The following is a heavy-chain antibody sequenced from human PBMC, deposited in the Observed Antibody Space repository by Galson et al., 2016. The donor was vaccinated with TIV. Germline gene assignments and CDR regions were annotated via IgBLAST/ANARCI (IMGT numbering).Heavy chain of an antibody. V-gene: IGHV3-20*01. J-gene: IGHJ4*02. D-gene: IGHD2-21*02. CDR3: ARVRSCGGDCYCFDY. CDR2: TNWNGGST. Sequence: SLRLSCAASGFIFDDYDMTWIRQVPGKGLEWVADTNWNGGSTGYADSVKGRFTISRDNAKNSLYLDVNSLRTEDTALYHCARVRSCGGDCYCFDYWGQGTLVTVSS. CDR1: GFIFDDYD.